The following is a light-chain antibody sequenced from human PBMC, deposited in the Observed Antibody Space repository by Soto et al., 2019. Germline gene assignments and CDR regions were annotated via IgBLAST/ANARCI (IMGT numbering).Light chain of an antibody. J-gene: IGLJ3*02. V-gene: IGLV2-8*01. CDR2: EVS. CDR1: SSDVGAYKY. Sequence: QSALTQPPSASGSPGQSVTISCTGTSSDVGAYKYVSWYQQYPGKAPKLMIYEVSKRPSGVPDRFSGSKSGNTASLTVSGLQLADEADYYCSSYVGSNIWVFGGGTKLTVL. CDR3: SSYVGSNIWV.